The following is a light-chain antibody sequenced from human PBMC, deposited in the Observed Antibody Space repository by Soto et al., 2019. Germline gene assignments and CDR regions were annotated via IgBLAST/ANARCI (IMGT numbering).Light chain of an antibody. CDR3: QKYKSAPPT. Sequence: EIQMTQAPSSRSASVGDRVTIACRASQGISNYLAWYQQKPGKVPKLLIYAASTLQSGVPSRFSGSGSGTDLTLTISSLQPEDVATYYCQKYKSAPPTFGQGTRLEI. J-gene: IGKJ5*01. V-gene: IGKV1-27*01. CDR2: AAS. CDR1: QGISNY.